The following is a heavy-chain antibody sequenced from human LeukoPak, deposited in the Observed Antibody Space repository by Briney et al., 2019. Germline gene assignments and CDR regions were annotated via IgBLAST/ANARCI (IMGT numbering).Heavy chain of an antibody. CDR1: GFPFSDYL. D-gene: IGHD1-26*01. CDR3: AKGLGGSYYGNDAFDI. V-gene: IGHV3-30*18. Sequence: PGGSLRLSCFASGFPFSDYLLTWVRQAPGKGLEWVAVISYDGSNKYYADSVRGRFTISRDNSKNTLYLQMNSLRAEDTAVYYCAKGLGGSYYGNDAFDIWGQGTMVTVSS. CDR2: ISYDGSNK. J-gene: IGHJ3*02.